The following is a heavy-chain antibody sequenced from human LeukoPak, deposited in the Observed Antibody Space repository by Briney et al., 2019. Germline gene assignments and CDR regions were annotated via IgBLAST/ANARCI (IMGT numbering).Heavy chain of an antibody. CDR1: GGTFSSYA. J-gene: IGHJ4*02. CDR3: ARGVMDYGDYAYYFDY. D-gene: IGHD4-17*01. V-gene: IGHV1-69*05. CDR2: IIPIFGTA. Sequence: SVKVSCKASGGTFSSYAISWVRQAPGQGLEWMGRIIPIFGTADYAQKFQGRVTITTDESTSTAYMELSSLRSEDTAVYYCARGVMDYGDYAYYFDYWGQGTLVTVSS.